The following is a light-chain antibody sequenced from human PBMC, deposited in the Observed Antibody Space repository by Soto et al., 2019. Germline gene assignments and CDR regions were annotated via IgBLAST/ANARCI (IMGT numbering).Light chain of an antibody. V-gene: IGKV1-5*03. J-gene: IGKJ4*01. CDR3: QQYDHYPLT. CDR1: QSLGDW. Sequence: DIQLTQSPSTLSASVGDRVTITCRASQSLGDWLAWYQQKPGTAPRLLIYRASVLESGVPSTFSGSGSGTEFVLTISSLQPDDFATYYCQQYDHYPLTFGGGTKVEIQ. CDR2: RAS.